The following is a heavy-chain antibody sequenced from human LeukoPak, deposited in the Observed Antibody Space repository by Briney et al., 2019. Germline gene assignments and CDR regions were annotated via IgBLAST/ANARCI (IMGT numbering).Heavy chain of an antibody. V-gene: IGHV4-59*01. Sequence: SETLSLTCTVSGGSISSYYWSWIRQPPGKGLEWIGYIYYSGSTNYNPSLKSRVTISVDTSKNQFSLKLSSVTAADTAMYYCARASGITPHFDYWGQGTLVTVSS. D-gene: IGHD3-16*01. J-gene: IGHJ4*02. CDR3: ARASGITPHFDY. CDR2: IYYSGST. CDR1: GGSISSYY.